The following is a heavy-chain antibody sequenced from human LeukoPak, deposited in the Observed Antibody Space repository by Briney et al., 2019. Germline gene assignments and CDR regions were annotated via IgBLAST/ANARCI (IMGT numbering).Heavy chain of an antibody. Sequence: GPLRLSCAASGFTFSDYHMTWVRQPPGQGLEWIGEISLSGLTNYNPSLKSRVTMSLDKSKNHLSLNLTSVTAADTAVYYCSRESGAFSPFGYWGQGTLVTVSS. V-gene: IGHV4-34*01. CDR1: GFTFSDYH. D-gene: IGHD1-26*01. CDR3: SRESGAFSPFGY. CDR2: ISLSGLT. J-gene: IGHJ4*02.